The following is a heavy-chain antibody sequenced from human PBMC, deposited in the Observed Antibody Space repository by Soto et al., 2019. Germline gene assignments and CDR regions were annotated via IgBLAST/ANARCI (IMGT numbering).Heavy chain of an antibody. V-gene: IGHV4-34*01. CDR1: GGSFSGYY. CDR3: ARGFDYDFWSGYPRYV. J-gene: IGHJ6*02. D-gene: IGHD3-3*01. CDR2: ITHAGNT. Sequence: QVQLRQWGVGLVRPSETLSLTCAVYGGSFSGYYWSWIRQPPGKRPEWIGEITHAGNTNCNPSLKSRLTISVDTSKNQFSLELRSVTAADAAVYYGARGFDYDFWSGYPRYVWGRGTSVTVSS.